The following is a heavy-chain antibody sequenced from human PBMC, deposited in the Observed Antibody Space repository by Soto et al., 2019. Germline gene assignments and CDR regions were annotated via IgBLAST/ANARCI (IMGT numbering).Heavy chain of an antibody. J-gene: IGHJ5*01. CDR1: GFIFSTYG. CDR3: ARAHEVAWFDS. CDR2: ISYDGTTE. Sequence: QALLVASGGGVAQPGSSLRISCAASGFIFSTYGIHWVRQAPGKGLEWVAFISYDGTTEEYADPVRGRFSVSRDNDKNSLYLQMNNLRAEDTATYYCARAHEVAWFDSWGLGALVTVTS. V-gene: IGHV3-30*03. D-gene: IGHD2-15*01.